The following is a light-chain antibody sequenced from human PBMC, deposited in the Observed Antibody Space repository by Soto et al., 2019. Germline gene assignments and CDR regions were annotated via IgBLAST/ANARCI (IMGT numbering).Light chain of an antibody. CDR2: KAS. V-gene: IGKV1-5*03. Sequence: DIQMTQSPSTLSASVGDRVTITCRASQSISNWLAWYQQKPGKAPNLLIYKASTLESGVPSRFSGSGSGIEFTLTISSLQPDDFATYYCQQYDTYSRTFGQGTKVEIK. J-gene: IGKJ1*01. CDR1: QSISNW. CDR3: QQYDTYSRT.